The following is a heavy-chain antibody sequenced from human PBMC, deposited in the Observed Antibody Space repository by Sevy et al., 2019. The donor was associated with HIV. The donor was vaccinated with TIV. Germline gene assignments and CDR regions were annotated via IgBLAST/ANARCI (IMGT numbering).Heavy chain of an antibody. CDR1: GFTFSDHY. CDR3: ATHGGIAAAGRVFDY. J-gene: IGHJ4*02. CDR2: TRNKADGYTT. V-gene: IGHV3-72*01. D-gene: IGHD6-13*01. Sequence: GGSLRLSCVASGFTFSDHYMEWVRQAPGKGLEWVGRTRNKADGYTTEYAGAVEGRFTISRDESKNSLYVQMNSLKAEDTAVYYCATHGGIAAAGRVFDYWGQGTLVTVSS.